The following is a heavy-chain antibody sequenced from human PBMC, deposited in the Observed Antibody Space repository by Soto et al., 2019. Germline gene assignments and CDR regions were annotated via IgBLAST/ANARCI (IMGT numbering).Heavy chain of an antibody. CDR3: ARVNGYYYYGMDV. D-gene: IGHD1-1*01. J-gene: IGHJ6*02. Sequence: QVQLVESGGGLFKRGGSLRLSCPASGFTFSDYYMSWIRQAPGEGLEWVSDINSSGSTIYYADSVKGRFTISRDNAKNSLYLQMNSLRAEDTAVYYCARVNGYYYYGMDVWGQGTTVTVSS. CDR1: GFTFSDYY. CDR2: INSSGSTI. V-gene: IGHV3-11*01.